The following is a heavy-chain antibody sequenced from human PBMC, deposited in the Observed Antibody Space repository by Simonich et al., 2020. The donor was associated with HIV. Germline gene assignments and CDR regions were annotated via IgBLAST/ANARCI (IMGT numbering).Heavy chain of an antibody. V-gene: IGHV4-34*01. Sequence: QVQLQQWGAGLLKPSETLSLTCAVYGGSFSGYYWSWIRQPPGKGLGWIGEINHSGITNFKSSLNSQATISVDKSKNQFSLKLSSVTAADTAIYYCARRDRELILYFDYWGQGNLVTVSS. CDR3: ARRDRELILYFDY. CDR1: GGSFSGYY. D-gene: IGHD3-3*01. J-gene: IGHJ4*02. CDR2: INHSGIT.